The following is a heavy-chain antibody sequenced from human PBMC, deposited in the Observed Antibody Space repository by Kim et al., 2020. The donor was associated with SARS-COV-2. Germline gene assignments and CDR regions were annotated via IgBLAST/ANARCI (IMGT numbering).Heavy chain of an antibody. CDR3: ARGRYSSSWYSASYYYYM. CDR1: GGSFSGYY. Sequence: SETLSLTCAVYGGSFSGYYWSWIRQPPGKGLEWIGEINHSGSTNYNPSLKSRVTISVDTSKNQFSLKLSSVTAADTAVYYCARGRYSSSWYSASYYYYM. J-gene: IGHJ6*03. CDR2: INHSGST. D-gene: IGHD6-13*01. V-gene: IGHV4-34*01.